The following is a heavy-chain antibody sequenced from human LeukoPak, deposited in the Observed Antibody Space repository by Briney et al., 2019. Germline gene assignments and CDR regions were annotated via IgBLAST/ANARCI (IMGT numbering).Heavy chain of an antibody. J-gene: IGHJ6*03. D-gene: IGHD2-15*01. V-gene: IGHV1-69*06. CDR3: ARSLDPVATPLYYYYYMDV. Sequence: SLKVSCKASGGTFSSYAISWVRQAPGQGLEWMGGIIPIFGTANYAQKFQGRVTITADKSTSTAYMELSSLRSEDTAVYYCARSLDPVATPLYYYYYMDVWGKGTTVTVSS. CDR2: IIPIFGTA. CDR1: GGTFSSYA.